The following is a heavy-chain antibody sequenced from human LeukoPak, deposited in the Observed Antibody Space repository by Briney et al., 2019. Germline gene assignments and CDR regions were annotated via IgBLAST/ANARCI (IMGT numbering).Heavy chain of an antibody. Sequence: GGSLRLSCAASGFTFSDYYMSWIRQAPGRGLEWVSYISSSGSTIYYADSVKGRFTISRDNAKNSLHLQMNSLRAEDTAVYYCAREVGLTYYGMDVWGQGTTVTVSS. CDR2: ISSSGSTI. D-gene: IGHD3-9*01. CDR3: AREVGLTYYGMDV. CDR1: GFTFSDYY. V-gene: IGHV3-11*01. J-gene: IGHJ6*02.